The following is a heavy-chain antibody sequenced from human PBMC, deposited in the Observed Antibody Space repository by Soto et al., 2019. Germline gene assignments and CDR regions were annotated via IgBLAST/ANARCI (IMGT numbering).Heavy chain of an antibody. Sequence: QMTLKESGPTLVKPTQTLTPTCSFSGFSLSTSGVGVGWVRQPPGKALEWLALIYWSGDEHYRASLKSRLTITEATSKNQVVLIMTNMDPVDTATYYCARGLATLPVFAFDVWGQGTTVTVSS. V-gene: IGHV2-5*01. CDR3: ARGLATLPVFAFDV. D-gene: IGHD6-6*01. CDR2: IYWSGDE. CDR1: GFSLSTSGVG. J-gene: IGHJ3*01.